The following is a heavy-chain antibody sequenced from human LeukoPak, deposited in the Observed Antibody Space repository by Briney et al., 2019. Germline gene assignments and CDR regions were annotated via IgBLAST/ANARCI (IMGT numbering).Heavy chain of an antibody. CDR1: GFTFSGYA. CDR3: ARTSGSYSGDAFDI. J-gene: IGHJ3*02. V-gene: IGHV3-30-3*01. Sequence: PGESLRLSCAASGFTFSGYAMHWVRQAPGKGLEWVAVISYDGSNKYYADSVKGRFTISRDNSKNTLYLQMNSLRAEDTAVYYCARTSGSYSGDAFDIWGQGTMVTVSS. CDR2: ISYDGSNK. D-gene: IGHD1-26*01.